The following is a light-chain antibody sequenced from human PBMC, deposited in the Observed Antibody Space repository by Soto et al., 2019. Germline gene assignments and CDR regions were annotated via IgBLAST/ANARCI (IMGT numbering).Light chain of an antibody. CDR3: QQSYSTPVT. Sequence: DIQLTQYQSFLSASVGDRGSITCRASQGISSYLAWYQQKPGKAPKLLIYAASSLQSGVPSRFSGSGSGTDFTLTISSLQPEDFATYYCQQSYSTPVTFGQGTRLEIK. J-gene: IGKJ5*01. CDR2: AAS. CDR1: QGISSY. V-gene: IGKV1-39*01.